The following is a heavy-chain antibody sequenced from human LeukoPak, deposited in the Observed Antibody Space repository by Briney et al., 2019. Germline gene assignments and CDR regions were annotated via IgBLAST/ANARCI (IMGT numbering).Heavy chain of an antibody. J-gene: IGHJ4*02. CDR3: ARSSWVQQPSDY. V-gene: IGHV7-4-1*02. D-gene: IGHD6-13*01. CDR2: INTNTATP. CDR1: VYSFTFHA. Sequence: ASVKVSCKACVYSFTFHARNWVREAPGQGREWMGWINTNTATPTYAQGFRGRFVFSLDTSVSTAYLQISSLKAEDTAMYYCARSSWVQQPSDYWGQGTLVTVSS.